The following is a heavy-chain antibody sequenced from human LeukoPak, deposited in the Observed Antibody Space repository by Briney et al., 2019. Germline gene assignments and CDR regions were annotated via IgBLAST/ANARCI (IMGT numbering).Heavy chain of an antibody. CDR2: FFHSGNT. CDR1: GYSISSGYY. CDR3: AREIGGYTYGYVPREVSYYFDY. D-gene: IGHD5-18*01. V-gene: IGHV4-38-2*02. Sequence: SETLSLTCTVSGYSISSGYYWGWIRQPPGKGLEWSGSFFHSGNTYYKPSLKSRVTISIDTSKDQFSLKVTSVTAADTAVYYCAREIGGYTYGYVPREVSYYFDYWGQGTLVTVSS. J-gene: IGHJ4*02.